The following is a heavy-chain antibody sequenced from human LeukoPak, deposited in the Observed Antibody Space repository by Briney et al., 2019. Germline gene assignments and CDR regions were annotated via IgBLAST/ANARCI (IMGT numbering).Heavy chain of an antibody. Sequence: ASVKVSCKASGYTFTSYDINWVRQATGQGLEWRGWMNPNSGNTGYAQKFQGRVTMTRNTSISTAYMELSSLRSEDTAVYYCARDSSIAARPATYYMDVWGKGTTVTVSS. CDR1: GYTFTSYD. J-gene: IGHJ6*03. V-gene: IGHV1-8*01. D-gene: IGHD6-6*01. CDR3: ARDSSIAARPATYYMDV. CDR2: MNPNSGNT.